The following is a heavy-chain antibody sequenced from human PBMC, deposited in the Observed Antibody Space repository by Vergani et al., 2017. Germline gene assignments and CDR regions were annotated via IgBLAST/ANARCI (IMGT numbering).Heavy chain of an antibody. CDR3: ARGSAAMSY. D-gene: IGHD2-2*01. Sequence: QLQLVKSGGGVVQPGRSLRLSCAASGFTFSSYAMHWVRQAPGKGLEWVAVISYDGSNKYYADSVKGRFTISRDNSKITLYLQMNSLRAEDTAVYYCARGSAAMSYWGQGTLVTVSS. J-gene: IGHJ1*01. V-gene: IGHV3-30-3*01. CDR2: ISYDGSNK. CDR1: GFTFSSYA.